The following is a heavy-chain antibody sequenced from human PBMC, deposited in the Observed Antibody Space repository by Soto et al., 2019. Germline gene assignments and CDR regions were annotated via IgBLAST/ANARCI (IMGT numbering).Heavy chain of an antibody. CDR2: IYPGDSDT. CDR3: ARIPSTGPYYFDY. V-gene: IGHV5-51*01. D-gene: IGHD1-1*01. Sequence: GGSLKSSCSASGDSFTSYWIGWGRQMPGKGLEWMGIIYPGDSDTRYSPSFQGQVTISADKSISTASLQWSSLKASDTAMYYCARIPSTGPYYFDYWGQGTLVTVSS. J-gene: IGHJ4*02. CDR1: GDSFTSYW.